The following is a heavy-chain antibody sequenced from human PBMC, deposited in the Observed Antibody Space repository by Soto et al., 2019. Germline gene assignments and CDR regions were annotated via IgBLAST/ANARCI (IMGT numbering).Heavy chain of an antibody. V-gene: IGHV3-74*01. J-gene: IGHJ6*02. CDR2: INSDGSST. CDR3: GRGSGHIVVVPAASPDYYYGMDG. CDR1: GFTFSSYW. Sequence: GGSLRLSCAASGFTFSSYWMHWVRQAPGKGLVWVSRINSDGSSTSYADSVKGRFTISRDNAKNTLYLQMNSLRAEDTAVYYFGRGSGHIVVVPAASPDYYYGMDGWGQGTTVTVSS. D-gene: IGHD2-2*01.